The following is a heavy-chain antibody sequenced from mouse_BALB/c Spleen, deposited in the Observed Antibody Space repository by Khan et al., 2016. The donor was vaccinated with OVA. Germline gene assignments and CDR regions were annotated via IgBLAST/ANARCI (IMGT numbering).Heavy chain of an antibody. Sequence: QIQLVQSGAELVRPGTSVKVSCKASGYAFTDYLIEWLKQRPGQGLEWIGMINPGSGGTNYNEKFKVKATLTADKSSSTAYMQLSSLTSADSAVYFCSRSGYGFGAYWGPGTLVTVSA. J-gene: IGHJ3*01. V-gene: IGHV1-54*03. CDR2: INPGSGGT. CDR1: GYAFTDYL. CDR3: SRSGYGFGAY. D-gene: IGHD3-2*02.